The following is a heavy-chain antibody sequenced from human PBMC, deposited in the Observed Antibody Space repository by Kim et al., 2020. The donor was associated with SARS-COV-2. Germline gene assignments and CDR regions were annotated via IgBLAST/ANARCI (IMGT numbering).Heavy chain of an antibody. CDR2: INHSGST. Sequence: SETLSLTCAVSGGSFSGYYWSWIRQPPGKGLEWIGEINHSGSTNYNSSLKSRVSMSLDTSKNQLSLKLTSVTATDTAVYYCARGTYYYDNSGYYYCDYWGQGTLVTVSS. CDR1: GGSFSGYY. J-gene: IGHJ4*02. CDR3: ARGTYYYDNSGYYYCDY. V-gene: IGHV4-34*01. D-gene: IGHD3-22*01.